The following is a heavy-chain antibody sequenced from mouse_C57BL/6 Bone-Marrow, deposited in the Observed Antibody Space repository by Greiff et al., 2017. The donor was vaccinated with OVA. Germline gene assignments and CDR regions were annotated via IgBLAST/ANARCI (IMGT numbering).Heavy chain of an antibody. CDR1: GFTFSSYG. Sequence: EVQGVESGGDLVKPGGSLQLSCAASGFTFSSYGMSWVRQTPDKRLEWVATISSGGSYTYYPDSVKGRFTISRDNAKNTLYLQMSSLKSEDTAMYYCARHITYGSSYGGYAMDYWGQGTSVTVSS. D-gene: IGHD1-1*01. V-gene: IGHV5-6*01. CDR3: ARHITYGSSYGGYAMDY. CDR2: ISSGGSYT. J-gene: IGHJ4*01.